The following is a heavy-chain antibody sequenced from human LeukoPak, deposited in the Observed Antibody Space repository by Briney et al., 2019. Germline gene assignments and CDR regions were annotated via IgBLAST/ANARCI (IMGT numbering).Heavy chain of an antibody. Sequence: SVKVSCKASGGTFSSYAISWVRQAPGQGLEWMGRFIPIFGTANYAQKFQGRVTITTDESTSTAYMELSSLRSEDTAVYYCARDPVGYYYDSSGYYYVDWGQGTLVTVSS. D-gene: IGHD3-22*01. CDR1: GGTFSSYA. V-gene: IGHV1-69*05. CDR2: FIPIFGTA. J-gene: IGHJ4*02. CDR3: ARDPVGYYYDSSGYYYVD.